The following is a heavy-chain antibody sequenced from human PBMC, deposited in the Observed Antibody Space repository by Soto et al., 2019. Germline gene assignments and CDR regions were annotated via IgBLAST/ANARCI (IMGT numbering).Heavy chain of an antibody. D-gene: IGHD1-1*01. J-gene: IGHJ3*01. V-gene: IGHV3-30-3*01. CDR3: ARPHIQSAWNDGFDL. CDR2: ISYEGSNK. Sequence: QVQLVESGGGVVQPGRSLRLSCAAFGFTFDDYSMHWVRQAPGKGLEWVALISYEGSNKYYADSVKGRFTISRDNAKNTLLIEVNSLSTEDTAVYYGARPHIQSAWNDGFDLWGQGTMVPVSS. CDR1: GFTFDDYS.